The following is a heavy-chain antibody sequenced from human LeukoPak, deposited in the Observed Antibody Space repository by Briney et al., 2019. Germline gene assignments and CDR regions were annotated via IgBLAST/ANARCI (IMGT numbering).Heavy chain of an antibody. D-gene: IGHD3-10*01. V-gene: IGHV1-8*01. CDR3: ARGSPILWFGELFYYYYGMDV. CDR1: GYTFTSYD. J-gene: IGHJ6*02. Sequence: ASVKVSCKASGYTFTSYDINWVRQATGQGLEWMGWMNPNSGNTGYAQKFQGRVTMTRNISISTAYMELSSLRSEDTAVYYCARGSPILWFGELFYYYYGMDVWGQGTTVTVSS. CDR2: MNPNSGNT.